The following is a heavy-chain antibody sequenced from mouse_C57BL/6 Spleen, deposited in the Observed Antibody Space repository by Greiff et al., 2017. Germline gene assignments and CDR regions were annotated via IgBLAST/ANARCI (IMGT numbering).Heavy chain of an antibody. CDR3: RSGASCFDY. D-gene: IGHD4-1*01. J-gene: IGHJ2*01. V-gene: IGHV1-53*01. Sequence: QVQLQQPGTELVKPWALVKLFCKASGYTFPSFRMHRVKQRPGQGPEWIGYIYPSNGGTNYNEKFKSKATLTVDKSSSTAYMQLSRQTTEDFAVDSGRSGASCFDYWGQGTTLTVSS. CDR2: IYPSNGGT. CDR1: GYTFPSFR.